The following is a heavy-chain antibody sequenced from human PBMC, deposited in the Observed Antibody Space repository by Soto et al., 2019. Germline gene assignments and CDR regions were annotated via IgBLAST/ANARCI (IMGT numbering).Heavy chain of an antibody. CDR3: ARGTRTGTGPYYYYGMDV. D-gene: IGHD1-7*01. J-gene: IGHJ6*02. V-gene: IGHV4-59*01. Sequence: TLSLTCTVSGGSISSYYWSWIRQPPGKGLEWIGYIYYSGSTNYNPSLKSRVTISVDTSKNQFSLKLSSVTAADTAVYYCARGTRTGTGPYYYYGMDVWGQGTTVTVSS. CDR1: GGSISSYY. CDR2: IYYSGST.